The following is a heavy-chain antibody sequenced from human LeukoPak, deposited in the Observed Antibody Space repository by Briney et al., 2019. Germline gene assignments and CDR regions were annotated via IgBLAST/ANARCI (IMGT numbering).Heavy chain of an antibody. D-gene: IGHD1-26*01. V-gene: IGHV3-30-3*01. CDR3: ARGIGNFDY. CDR1: GFTFSSYS. J-gene: IGHJ4*02. CDR2: ISSDGSIK. Sequence: GGSLRLSCVASGFTFSSYSMHWVRQAPGKGLEWMTIISSDGSIKHYADSVKGRFTISRDNSKDTLYLQMNSLRAEDTAVYYCARGIGNFDYWGQGTLVTVSS.